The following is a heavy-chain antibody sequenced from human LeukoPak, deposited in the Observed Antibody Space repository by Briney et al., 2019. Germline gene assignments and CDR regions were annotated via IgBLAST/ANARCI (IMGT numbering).Heavy chain of an antibody. Sequence: GGSLRLSCAASRFTFSSYAMHWVRQAPGKGLEWVAVMSYDGSNKYYADSVKGRFTISRDNSKNTLYLQMNSLRAEDTAVYYCATVTAGWFDPWGQGTLVTVSS. V-gene: IGHV3-30*04. D-gene: IGHD4-11*01. CDR1: RFTFSSYA. CDR3: ATVTAGWFDP. J-gene: IGHJ5*02. CDR2: MSYDGSNK.